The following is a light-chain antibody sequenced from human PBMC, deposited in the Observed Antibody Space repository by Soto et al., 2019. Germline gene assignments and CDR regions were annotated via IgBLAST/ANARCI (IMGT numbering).Light chain of an antibody. CDR3: QQYGSSPQT. J-gene: IGKJ1*01. Sequence: EMVSTVSRGSLSLSPGSRHTLSCRASQSVSSSYLAWYQQKPGQAPRLLIYGASNRATGIPDRFSGSGSGTDFTLTISRLEPEDFAVYYCQQYGSSPQTFGQGTKVDI. CDR2: GAS. V-gene: IGKV3-20*01. CDR1: QSVSSSY.